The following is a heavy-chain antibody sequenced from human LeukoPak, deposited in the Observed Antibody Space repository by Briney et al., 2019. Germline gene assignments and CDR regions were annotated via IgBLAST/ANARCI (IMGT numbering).Heavy chain of an antibody. V-gene: IGHV3-74*01. J-gene: IGHJ4*01. CDR2: ISGDGSIT. Sequence: GGSLRLSCAASGFTISGYWMHWVRQAPGKGLVWVSRISGDGSITAYADSVKGRFTISRDNAKNTLYLQMNSLRAEDTAVYYCARGRAGNYYNHNDYWGQGTLVTVS. CDR1: GFTISGYW. D-gene: IGHD3-10*01. CDR3: ARGRAGNYYNHNDY.